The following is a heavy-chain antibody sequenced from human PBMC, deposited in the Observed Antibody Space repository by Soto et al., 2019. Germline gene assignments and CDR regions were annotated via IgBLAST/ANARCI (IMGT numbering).Heavy chain of an antibody. V-gene: IGHV3-23*01. CDR1: GFTFSSYA. D-gene: IGHD5-18*01. J-gene: IGHJ3*01. Sequence: XGSLRLSFAASGFTFSSYAMSGVGQAPGKGLEWVSAISGSGGSTYYADSVKGRFTISRDNSKNTLYLQMNSLRAEDTAVYYCAKDGRGYRDAFDLWGQGTMVTVSS. CDR2: ISGSGGST. CDR3: AKDGRGYRDAFDL.